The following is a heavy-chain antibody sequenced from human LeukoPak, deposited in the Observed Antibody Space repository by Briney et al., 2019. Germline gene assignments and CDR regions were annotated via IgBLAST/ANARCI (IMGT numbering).Heavy chain of an antibody. CDR3: ARDDRSRVVPAEFDY. CDR2: ISSRSSYI. Sequence: GRCLRLSRAPSGFTFSSYSMNWVRQAPRKGLEWVSSISSRSSYIYYADSVKGRFTTSRDNAKNSLYLQMNSLRAEDTAVYYCARDDRSRVVPAEFDYWGQGTLVTVSS. D-gene: IGHD2-2*01. J-gene: IGHJ4*02. CDR1: GFTFSSYS. V-gene: IGHV3-21*01.